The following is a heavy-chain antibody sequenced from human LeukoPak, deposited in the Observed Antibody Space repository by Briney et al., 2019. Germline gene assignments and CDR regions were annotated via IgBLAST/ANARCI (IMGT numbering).Heavy chain of an antibody. CDR3: ARGSYDFWTGYSEDWFDP. D-gene: IGHD3-3*01. J-gene: IGHJ5*02. CDR2: ISAYNGNT. Sequence: ASVKVSCKASGYTFTSYGISWVRQAPGQGLEWMGWISAYNGNTNYAQKLQGRVTMTRDMSTSTVYMELSSLRSEDTAVYYCARGSYDFWTGYSEDWFDPWGQGTLVTVSS. V-gene: IGHV1-18*01. CDR1: GYTFTSYG.